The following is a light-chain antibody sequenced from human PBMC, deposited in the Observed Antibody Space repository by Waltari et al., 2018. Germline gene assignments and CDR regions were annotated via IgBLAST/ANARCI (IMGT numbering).Light chain of an antibody. V-gene: IGKV1-39*01. CDR2: AAS. CDR3: QQSYSNSLT. J-gene: IGKJ4*01. Sequence: DIQMTQSPSSLSASVRDRVPITCRASQNIDNYLNWYQQKPGKAPKLLIYAASTLQSGVPSRFSGSGSGTEFTLTISSLQPEDFANYYCQQSYSNSLTFGGGTMVEIK. CDR1: QNIDNY.